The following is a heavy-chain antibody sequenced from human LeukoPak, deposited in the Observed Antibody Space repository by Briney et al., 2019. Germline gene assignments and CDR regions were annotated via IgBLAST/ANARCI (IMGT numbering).Heavy chain of an antibody. CDR2: ISSSSSTI. D-gene: IGHD2-2*01. Sequence: GGSLRLSCAASGFTFSIYSMSWVRQAPGKGLEWVSYISSSSSTISYADSVKGRFTISRDNSKNSLYLQMNSLRAEDTALYYCAKDLRPLGNCSSTSCYAGGFDYWGQGTLVTVSS. J-gene: IGHJ4*02. V-gene: IGHV3-48*04. CDR1: GFTFSIYS. CDR3: AKDLRPLGNCSSTSCYAGGFDY.